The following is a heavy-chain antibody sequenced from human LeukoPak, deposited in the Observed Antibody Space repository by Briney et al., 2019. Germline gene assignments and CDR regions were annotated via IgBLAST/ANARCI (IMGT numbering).Heavy chain of an antibody. CDR1: DGSISSYY. CDR3: ARSPQGTATTANWLDP. CDR2: IHFSGST. Sequence: SETLSLTCTVSDGSISSYYWSWIRQSPGKGLEWIGYIHFSGSTNYNPSLKSRVTISVDTSKNQFSLKLSSVTAADTAVYYCARSPQGTATTANWLDPWGQGTLVTVSS. V-gene: IGHV4-59*01. J-gene: IGHJ5*02. D-gene: IGHD4-17*01.